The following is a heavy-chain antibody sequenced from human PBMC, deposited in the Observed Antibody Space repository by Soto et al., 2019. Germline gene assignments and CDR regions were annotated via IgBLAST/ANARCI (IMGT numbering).Heavy chain of an antibody. D-gene: IGHD6-13*01. CDR1: GYSFTSYW. CDR3: ARLVAAAGTGACDI. Sequence: GESLKISCKGSGYSFTSYWIGWVRQMPGKGLEWIGIIYPGDSDTRYSPSFQGQVTISADKSISTAYLQWSSLKASDTAMDYGARLVAAAGTGACDIWGQGTMVTVSS. CDR2: IYPGDSDT. J-gene: IGHJ3*02. V-gene: IGHV5-51*01.